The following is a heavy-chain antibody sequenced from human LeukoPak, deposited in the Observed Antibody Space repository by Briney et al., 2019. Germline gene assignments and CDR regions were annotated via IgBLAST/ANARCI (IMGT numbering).Heavy chain of an antibody. CDR3: ARGGYCSGGSCYFHFDY. J-gene: IGHJ4*02. CDR1: GYTFTSYA. D-gene: IGHD2-15*01. CDR2: IIPIFGTA. V-gene: IGHV1-69*05. Sequence: SVKVSCKASGYTFTSYAISWVRQAPGQGLEWMGRIIPIFGTANYAQKFQGRVTITTDESTSTAYMELSSLRSEDTAVYYCARGGYCSGGSCYFHFDYWGQGTLVTVSS.